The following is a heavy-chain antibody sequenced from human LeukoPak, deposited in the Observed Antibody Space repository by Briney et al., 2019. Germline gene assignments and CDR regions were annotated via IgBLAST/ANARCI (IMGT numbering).Heavy chain of an antibody. CDR1: GGTFSSYA. CDR3: ARDQTGRGYSYGYYAY. CDR2: IIPIFGTA. J-gene: IGHJ4*02. Sequence: GASVKVSCKASGGTFSSYAISWVRQAPGQGLEWMGGIIPIFGTANYAQKFQGRVTITTDESTSTAYMELSSLRSEDTAVYYCARDQTGRGYSYGYYAYWGQGTLVTVSS. V-gene: IGHV1-69*05. D-gene: IGHD5-18*01.